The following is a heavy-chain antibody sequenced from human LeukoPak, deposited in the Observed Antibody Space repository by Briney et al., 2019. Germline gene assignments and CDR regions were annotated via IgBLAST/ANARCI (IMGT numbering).Heavy chain of an antibody. CDR3: ARGLHIRYDYVWGSYRYPPNWAFDY. D-gene: IGHD3-16*02. Sequence: SETLSLTCAVYGGSFSGYYWSWIRQPPGKGLEWIGEISHSGSTNYNPSLKSRVTISVDTSKNQFSLKLSSVTAADTAVYYCARGLHIRYDYVWGSYRYPPNWAFDYWGQGTLVTVSS. V-gene: IGHV4-34*01. CDR1: GGSFSGYY. J-gene: IGHJ4*02. CDR2: ISHSGST.